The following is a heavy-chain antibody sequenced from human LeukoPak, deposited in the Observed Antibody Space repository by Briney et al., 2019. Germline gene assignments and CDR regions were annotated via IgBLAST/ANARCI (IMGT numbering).Heavy chain of an antibody. Sequence: GGSLRLSCAASGFSINKDDMNWVRQAPGKGLEWVSAVSRSGGWTYYADSVKGRFTISRDDSKNMLYLQMNRLRAEDTAVYYCTKGLLWGQGTLVTVSP. CDR1: GFSINKDD. V-gene: IGHV3-23*01. J-gene: IGHJ4*02. CDR3: TKGLL. CDR2: VSRSGGWT.